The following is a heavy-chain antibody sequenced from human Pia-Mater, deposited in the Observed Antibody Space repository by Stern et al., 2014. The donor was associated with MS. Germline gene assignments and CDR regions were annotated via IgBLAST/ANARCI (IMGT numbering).Heavy chain of an antibody. CDR1: GYIFTGYY. CDR3: ARDQRGITIFGVVTDYYYLGMDV. Sequence: QLVQSGAEVKKPGASVKVSCKTSGYIFTGYYIHWVRQAPGQGLEWMAWINPNTGGPKYAQKFQGRVTMSRDTSISTAYVEMSSLTSDDTAVYYCARDQRGITIFGVVTDYYYLGMDVWGQGTTVTVSS. CDR2: INPNTGGP. D-gene: IGHD3-3*01. J-gene: IGHJ6*02. V-gene: IGHV1-2*02.